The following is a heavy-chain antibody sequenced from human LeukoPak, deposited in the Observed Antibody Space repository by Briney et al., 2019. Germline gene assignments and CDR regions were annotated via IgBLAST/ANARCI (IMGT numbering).Heavy chain of an antibody. CDR1: GYTFSSYA. CDR3: ARGKGIAVSSFDS. D-gene: IGHD6-19*01. J-gene: IGHJ4*02. CDR2: ISGSGTST. Sequence: GGSLRLSCAASGYTFSSYAMSWVRQAPGKGLEWVSGISGSGTSTYYADSVKGRFTISRDNSKNTMSLQMNSLRAEDTALYYCARGKGIAVSSFDSWGQGTLVTVSS. V-gene: IGHV3-23*01.